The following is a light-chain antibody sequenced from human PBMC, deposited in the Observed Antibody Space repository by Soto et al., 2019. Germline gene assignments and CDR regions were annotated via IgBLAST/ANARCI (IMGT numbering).Light chain of an antibody. CDR3: QQYGSTPRVT. J-gene: IGKJ2*01. V-gene: IGKV3-20*01. Sequence: EIVLTQSPGTLSLSPGERATLSCRASQSVSISHLAWYQQKPGQAPRLLIYGASIRATGIPDRFSGSGSVTDFTLTISTLEPEDFAVYYCQQYGSTPRVTFGQGTKLEIK. CDR1: QSVSISH. CDR2: GAS.